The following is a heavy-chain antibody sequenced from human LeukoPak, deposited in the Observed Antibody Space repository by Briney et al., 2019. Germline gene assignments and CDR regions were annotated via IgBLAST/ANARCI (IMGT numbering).Heavy chain of an antibody. Sequence: GGSLRLSCAASGFTFSRYSMNWVRQAPGKGLEWVSYISSSSTTIYYADSVKGRFTISRDNAKSSLYLQMNSLRAEDTAVYYCATVSMIRGGPYYYYMDVWGKGTTVTVSS. CDR3: ATVSMIRGGPYYYYMDV. V-gene: IGHV3-48*01. D-gene: IGHD3-10*01. CDR1: GFTFSRYS. J-gene: IGHJ6*03. CDR2: ISSSSTTI.